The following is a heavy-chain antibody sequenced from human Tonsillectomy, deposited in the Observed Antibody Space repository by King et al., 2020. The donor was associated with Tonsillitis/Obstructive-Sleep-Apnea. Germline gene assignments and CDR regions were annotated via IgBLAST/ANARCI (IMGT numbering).Heavy chain of an antibody. D-gene: IGHD2-2*01. CDR1: GGSISSYY. V-gene: IGHV4-59*08. CDR3: ARLTGRCSSTSCYYYYYYYMDV. Sequence: QLQESGPGLVKPSETLSLTCTVSGGSISSYYWSWIRQPPGKGLEWIGYIYYSGSTNYNPSLKSRVTISVDTSKNQFSLKLSSVTAADTAVYYFARLTGRCSSTSCYYYYYYYMDVWGKGTTVTVSS. J-gene: IGHJ6*03. CDR2: IYYSGST.